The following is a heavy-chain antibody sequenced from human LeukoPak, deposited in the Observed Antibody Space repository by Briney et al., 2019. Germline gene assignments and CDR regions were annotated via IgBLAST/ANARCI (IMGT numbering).Heavy chain of an antibody. D-gene: IGHD6-13*01. J-gene: IGHJ2*01. V-gene: IGHV4-59*12. CDR3: ARVSSSWYQDWYFDL. CDR1: GDSISSNY. Sequence: TSETLSLTCTVSGDSISSNYWSWIRQPAGKGLEWIGYIYYSGSPTYNPSLKSRVTMSLDTSKNQFSLKLSSVTAADTAVYYCARVSSSWYQDWYFDLWGRGTLVTVSS. CDR2: IYYSGSP.